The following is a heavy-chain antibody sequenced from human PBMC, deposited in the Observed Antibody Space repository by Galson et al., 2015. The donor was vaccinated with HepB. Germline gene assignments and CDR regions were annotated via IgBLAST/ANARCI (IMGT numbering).Heavy chain of an antibody. CDR3: AHRRPLNYYDSSGYYGYDAFDI. CDR2: IYWDDDK. V-gene: IGHV2-5*02. Sequence: ALVKPTQTLTLTCTFSGFSLSTSGVGVGWIRQPPGKALEWLALIYWDDDKRYSPSLKSRLTITKDTSKNQVVLTMTNMDPVDTATYYCAHRRPLNYYDSSGYYGYDAFDIWGQGTMVTVSS. D-gene: IGHD3-22*01. J-gene: IGHJ3*02. CDR1: GFSLSTSGVG.